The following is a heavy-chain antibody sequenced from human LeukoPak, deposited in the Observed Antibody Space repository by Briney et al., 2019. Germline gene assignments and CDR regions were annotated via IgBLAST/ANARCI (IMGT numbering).Heavy chain of an antibody. CDR2: INAGNGNT. CDR3: ARAAVYDLFDY. D-gene: IGHD3-3*01. V-gene: IGHV1-3*01. CDR1: GYTFTSYA. Sequence: ASVKVSCKASGYTFTSYAMHWVRQAPGQRLEWMGWINAGNGNTKYSQKFQGRVTITRDTSASTAYMELSSLRSEDTAVNYCARAAVYDLFDYWGQGTLVTVSS. J-gene: IGHJ4*02.